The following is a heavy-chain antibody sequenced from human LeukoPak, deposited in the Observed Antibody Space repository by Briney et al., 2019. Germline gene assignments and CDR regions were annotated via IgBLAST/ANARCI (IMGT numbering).Heavy chain of an antibody. J-gene: IGHJ4*02. CDR3: ARVRGYSGYDHATPFHY. D-gene: IGHD5-12*01. CDR2: IYHSGST. CDR1: GGSFSGFH. V-gene: IGHV4-34*01. Sequence: SETLSLTCAVFGGSFSGFHWSWIRQPPGKGLEWIGEIYHSGSTNYNPSLKTRVTISVDTSTTQFSLKLSSVTAADTAVYYCARVRGYSGYDHATPFHYWGQGTLVTISS.